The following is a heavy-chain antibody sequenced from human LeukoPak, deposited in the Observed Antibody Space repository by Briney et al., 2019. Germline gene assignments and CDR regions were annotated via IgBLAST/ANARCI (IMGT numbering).Heavy chain of an antibody. CDR3: ARGPQFLASTVPDY. CDR2: INHSGST. CDR1: GGSFSGYY. J-gene: IGHJ4*02. Sequence: SETLSLTYAVYGGSFSGYYWSWIRQPPGKGLEWIGEINHSGSTNYNPSLKSRVTISVDTSKNQFSLKLSSVTAADTAVYYCARGPQFLASTVPDYWGQGTLVTVSS. D-gene: IGHD4-17*01. V-gene: IGHV4-34*01.